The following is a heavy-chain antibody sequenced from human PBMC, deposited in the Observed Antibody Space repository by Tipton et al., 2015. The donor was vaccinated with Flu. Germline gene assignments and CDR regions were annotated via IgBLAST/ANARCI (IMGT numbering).Heavy chain of an antibody. J-gene: IGHJ4*01. CDR3: ARVFQQWLVKTVDY. Sequence: SGFTFSSYSMNWVRQAPGKGLEWVSSISSSSSYIYYADSVKGRFTISRDNAKNSLYLQMNSLRAEDTAVYYCARVFQQWLVKTVDYWGQGTLVTVSS. CDR2: ISSSSSYI. D-gene: IGHD6-19*01. V-gene: IGHV3-21*01. CDR1: GFTFSSYS.